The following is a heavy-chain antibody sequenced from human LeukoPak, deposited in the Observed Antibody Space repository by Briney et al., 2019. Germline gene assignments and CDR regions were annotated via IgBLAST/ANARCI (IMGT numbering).Heavy chain of an antibody. Sequence: SETLSLTCTVSGGSISNYYWSWIRQPPGKGLEWIGYIYYSGTTNYNPSLKSRVTISVDTSKNQFSPKLNSVTAADTAVYYCARGVFIAAAQYGYWGQGTLVTVSS. CDR1: GGSISNYY. V-gene: IGHV4-59*01. CDR3: ARGVFIAAAQYGY. J-gene: IGHJ4*02. D-gene: IGHD6-13*01. CDR2: IYYSGTT.